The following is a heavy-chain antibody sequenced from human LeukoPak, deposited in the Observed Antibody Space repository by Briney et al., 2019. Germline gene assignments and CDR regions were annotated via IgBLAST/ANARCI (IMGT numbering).Heavy chain of an antibody. CDR3: AREVGASEFDY. CDR2: ISSSSSTI. J-gene: IGHJ4*02. V-gene: IGHV3-48*04. Sequence: GGSLRLSCAASGFTFSSYSMNWVRRAPGKGLEWVSYISSSSSTIYYADSVKGRFTISRDNAKNSLYLQMNSLRAEDTAVYYCAREVGASEFDYWGQGTLVTVSS. CDR1: GFTFSSYS. D-gene: IGHD1-26*01.